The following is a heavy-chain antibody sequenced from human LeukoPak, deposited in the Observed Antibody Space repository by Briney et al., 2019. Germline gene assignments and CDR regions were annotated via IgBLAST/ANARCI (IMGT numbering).Heavy chain of an antibody. V-gene: IGHV7-4-1*02. Sequence: ASVNVSFKTSGYTFTDFPVNWGRQAPGQGLEWMGWIDTDTGNPTYAQGFTGRFVFSLDTSVSTTYLQVNSLKAEDTAVYYCVRGRDTTGYFSYWGQGTLVTVSS. J-gene: IGHJ4*02. CDR3: VRGRDTTGYFSY. CDR1: GYTFTDFP. D-gene: IGHD3-22*01. CDR2: IDTDTGNP.